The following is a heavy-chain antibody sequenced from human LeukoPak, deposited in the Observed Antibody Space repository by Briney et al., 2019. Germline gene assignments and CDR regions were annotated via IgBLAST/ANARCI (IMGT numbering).Heavy chain of an antibody. CDR2: ISGSGGST. CDR1: GFTFSSYA. Sequence: GASLRLSCAASGFTFSSYAMSWVRQAPGKVLEWVSAISGSGGSTYYADSVRGRFTISRDNSKNTLYLQMNSLRAEDTAVYYCASSRGGYSNYRRDYYGMDVWGQGTRVTVSS. CDR3: ASSRGGYSNYRRDYYGMDV. J-gene: IGHJ6*02. D-gene: IGHD4-11*01. V-gene: IGHV3-23*01.